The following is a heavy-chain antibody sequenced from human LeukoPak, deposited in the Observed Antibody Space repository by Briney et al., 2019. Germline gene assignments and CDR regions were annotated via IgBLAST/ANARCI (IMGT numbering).Heavy chain of an antibody. CDR2: INHSGST. D-gene: IGHD2-2*01. V-gene: IGHV4-34*01. CDR3: ARTERGPPTGHIVVVPAAIGRWFDP. J-gene: IGHJ5*02. CDR1: GGSFSGYY. Sequence: SETLSLTCAVYGGSFSGYYWSWIRQPPGKGLEWIGEINHSGSTNYNPSLKSRVTISVDTSKNQFSLKLSSVTAADTAVYYCARTERGPPTGHIVVVPAAIGRWFDPWGQGTLVTVSS.